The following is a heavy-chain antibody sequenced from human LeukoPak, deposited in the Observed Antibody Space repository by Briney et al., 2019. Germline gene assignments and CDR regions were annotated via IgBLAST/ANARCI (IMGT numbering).Heavy chain of an antibody. CDR2: ISSSGSTI. CDR3: AKRLDYTSGPFDY. D-gene: IGHD3-10*01. J-gene: IGHJ4*02. V-gene: IGHV3-48*03. CDR1: GFTFSSYE. Sequence: GGSLRLSCAASGFTFSSYEMNWVRQAPGKGLEWVSYISSSGSTIYYADSVKGRFTISRDNSKNMLYLQMNSLRAEDTAVYYCAKRLDYTSGPFDYWGQGTLVTVSS.